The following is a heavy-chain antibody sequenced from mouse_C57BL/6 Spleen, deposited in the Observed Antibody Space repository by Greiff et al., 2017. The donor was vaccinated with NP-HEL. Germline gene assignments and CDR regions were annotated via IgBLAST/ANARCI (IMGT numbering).Heavy chain of an antibody. D-gene: IGHD4-1*01. V-gene: IGHV14-4*01. CDR3: TTSWDRGY. J-gene: IGHJ2*01. Sequence: VQLQQSGAELVRPGASVKLSCTASGFNIKDDYMHWVKQRPEQGLEWIGWIDPENGDTEYASKFQGKATITADTSSNTAYLQLSSLTSEDTAVYYCTTSWDRGYWGQGTTLTVSS. CDR1: GFNIKDDY. CDR2: IDPENGDT.